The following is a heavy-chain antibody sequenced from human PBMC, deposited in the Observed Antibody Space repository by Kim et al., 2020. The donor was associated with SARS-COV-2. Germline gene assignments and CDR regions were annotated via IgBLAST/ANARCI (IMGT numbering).Heavy chain of an antibody. Sequence: GGSLRLSCAASGFTFSSYGMHWVRQAPGKGLEWVAVIWYDGSNKYYADSVKGRFTISRDNSKNTLYLQMNSLRAEDTAVYYCARGLYSGRKPTGYYGMDVWGQGTTVTVSS. CDR3: ARGLYSGRKPTGYYGMDV. CDR2: IWYDGSNK. V-gene: IGHV3-33*01. D-gene: IGHD3-10*01. CDR1: GFTFSSYG. J-gene: IGHJ6*02.